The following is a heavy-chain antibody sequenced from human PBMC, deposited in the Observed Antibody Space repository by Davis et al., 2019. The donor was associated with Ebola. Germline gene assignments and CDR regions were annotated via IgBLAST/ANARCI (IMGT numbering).Heavy chain of an antibody. V-gene: IGHV1-2*04. CDR3: ARDRSRVDTAMVTYYYGMDV. D-gene: IGHD5-18*01. Sequence: ASVKVSCKASGYTFTGYYMHWVRQAPGQGLEWMGWINPNSGGTNYAQKFQGWVTMTRDTSISTAYMELSRLSSDDTAVYYCARDRSRVDTAMVTYYYGMDVWGQGTTVTVSS. CDR2: INPNSGGT. J-gene: IGHJ6*02. CDR1: GYTFTGYY.